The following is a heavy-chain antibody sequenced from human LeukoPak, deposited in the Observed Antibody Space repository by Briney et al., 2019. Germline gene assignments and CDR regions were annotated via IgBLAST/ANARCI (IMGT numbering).Heavy chain of an antibody. V-gene: IGHV3-23*01. J-gene: IGHJ4*02. CDR1: GFTFSSYA. CDR2: ISGSGGST. CDR3: AKDWLYSSSWYRGYFDY. D-gene: IGHD6-13*01. Sequence: GGSLRLSCAASGFTFSSYAMSWVRQAPGKGLEWVSAISGSGGSTYYADSVEGRFTISRDNSKNTLYLQMNSLRAEDTAVYYCAKDWLYSSSWYRGYFDYWGQGTLVTVSS.